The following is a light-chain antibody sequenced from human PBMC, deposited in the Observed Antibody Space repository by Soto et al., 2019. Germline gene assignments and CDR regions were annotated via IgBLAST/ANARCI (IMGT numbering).Light chain of an antibody. CDR2: DAS. CDR3: QQYNNWPPWT. Sequence: EILMTQSPATLSVSPGERATLSCRASQSVSNNLAWYQQKPGQAPRLLIYDASTRATGIPARFSGSGSGTKFSITTSGRQSEDFAVAYCQQYNNWPPWTFGQGTKVEIK. CDR1: QSVSNN. J-gene: IGKJ1*01. V-gene: IGKV3-15*01.